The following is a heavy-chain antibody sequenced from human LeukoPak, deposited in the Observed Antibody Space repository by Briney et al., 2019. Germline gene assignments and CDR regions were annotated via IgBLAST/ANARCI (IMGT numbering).Heavy chain of an antibody. CDR3: ARQRLDGDILGFDW. Sequence: SETLSLTCNVSGASISGHYWSWIRHPAGKSLEWIGRIHTSGGPIYNPSLSSRVTMSVHTSKGQFSLTMNSLTAADTAIYYCARQRLDGDILGFDWWGQGTLVTVSS. CDR2: IHTSGGP. D-gene: IGHD2-21*01. CDR1: GASISGHY. V-gene: IGHV4-4*07. J-gene: IGHJ4*02.